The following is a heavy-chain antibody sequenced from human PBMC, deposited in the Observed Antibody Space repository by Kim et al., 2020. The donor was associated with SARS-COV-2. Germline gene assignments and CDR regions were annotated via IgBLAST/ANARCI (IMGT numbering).Heavy chain of an antibody. CDR2: IYYSGCT. D-gene: IGHD3-10*01. Sequence: SETLSLTCTVSGGSVSSGSYYWSWIRQPPGKGLEWIGYIYYSGCTNYNPSLKSRVTISVDTSKNQFSLKLSSVTAADTAVYYCARDHRITMVRGVIDYWG. V-gene: IGHV4-61*01. CDR3: ARDHRITMVRGVIDY. CDR1: GGSVSSGSYY. J-gene: IGHJ4*01.